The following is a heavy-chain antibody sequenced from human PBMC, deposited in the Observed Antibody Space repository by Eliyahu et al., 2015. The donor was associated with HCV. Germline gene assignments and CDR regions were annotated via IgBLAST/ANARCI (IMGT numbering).Heavy chain of an antibody. Sequence: EVQLLESGGGLVQPGGSLXLSCAASGFTFSTYAMSXVRQAPGKGLEWVSTIXGSGGTTYDADSVKGRFTISRDNSKNTLYLQMNSLRAEDTAVYYCAKDLSTMIVFDYWGQGTLVTVSS. D-gene: IGHD3-22*01. CDR2: IXGSGGTT. V-gene: IGHV3-23*01. J-gene: IGHJ4*02. CDR3: AKDLSTMIVFDY. CDR1: GFTFSTYA.